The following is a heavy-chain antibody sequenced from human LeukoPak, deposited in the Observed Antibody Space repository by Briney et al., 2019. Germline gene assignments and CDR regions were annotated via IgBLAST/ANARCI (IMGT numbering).Heavy chain of an antibody. J-gene: IGHJ3*02. CDR3: ARDSYCTNGVCYKQFWVI. Sequence: PSETLSLTCAVYGGSFSGYYWSWIRQPPGEGLEWIGEINHSGSTNYNPSLKSRVTISVDTSKNQFSLKLSSVTAADTAVYYCARDSYCTNGVCYKQFWVIWGQGTMVTVSS. CDR2: INHSGST. CDR1: GGSFSGYY. D-gene: IGHD2-8*01. V-gene: IGHV4-34*01.